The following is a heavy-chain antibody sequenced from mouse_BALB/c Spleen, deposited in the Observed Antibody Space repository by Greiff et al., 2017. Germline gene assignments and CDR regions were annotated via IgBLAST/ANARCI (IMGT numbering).Heavy chain of an antibody. CDR3: ARESPRLRDYYAMDY. D-gene: IGHD1-2*01. Sequence: EVHLVESGGGLVKPGGSLKLSCAASGFTFSDYYMYWVRQTPEKRLEWVATISDGGSYTYYPDSVKGRFTISRDNAKNNLYLQMSSLKSEDTAMYYCARESPRLRDYYAMDYWGQGTSVTVSS. CDR1: GFTFSDYY. J-gene: IGHJ4*01. CDR2: ISDGGSYT. V-gene: IGHV5-4*02.